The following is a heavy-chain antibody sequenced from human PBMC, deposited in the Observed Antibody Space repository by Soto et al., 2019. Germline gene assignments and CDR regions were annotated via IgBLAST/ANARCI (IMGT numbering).Heavy chain of an antibody. CDR3: ARGTIVARQHLDY. J-gene: IGHJ4*02. CDR1: GGSISSSSYY. Sequence: SETLSLTCTVSGGSISSSSYYWGWIRQPPGKGLEWIGSIYYSGSTYYNPSLKSRVTISVDTSKNQFSLKLSSVTAADTAVYYCARGTIVARQHLDYWGQGTLVTVSS. D-gene: IGHD6-6*01. V-gene: IGHV4-39*01. CDR2: IYYSGST.